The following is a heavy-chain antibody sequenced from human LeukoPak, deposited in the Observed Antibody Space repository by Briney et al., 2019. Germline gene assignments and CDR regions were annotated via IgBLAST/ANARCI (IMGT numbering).Heavy chain of an antibody. D-gene: IGHD6-13*01. Sequence: PSETLSLTCTVSGGSISSYYWSWIRQPPGKGLEWIGYIYYSGSTNYSPSLKSRVTISVNTSKNQFSLKLSSVTAADTAVYYCSSSSWYNNYFDYWGQGTLVTVSS. V-gene: IGHV4-59*08. CDR2: IYYSGST. CDR1: GGSISSYY. J-gene: IGHJ4*02. CDR3: SSSSWYNNYFDY.